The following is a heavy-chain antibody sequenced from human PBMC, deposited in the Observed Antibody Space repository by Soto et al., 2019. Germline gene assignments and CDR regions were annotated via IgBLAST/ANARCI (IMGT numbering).Heavy chain of an antibody. D-gene: IGHD1-26*01. Sequence: VQLQESGPGLVKPSETLSLSCDVSGASLLSSYWSWVRQPAGKGLEWIGHIFSSGRTSYNPSLKIRVTMSIDTPNNKFSLNLNSVTAADTAVYYCAKGWDVTYFDHWGQGARVTVSS. J-gene: IGHJ4*02. CDR2: IFSSGRT. CDR3: AKGWDVTYFDH. CDR1: GASLLSSY. V-gene: IGHV4-4*07.